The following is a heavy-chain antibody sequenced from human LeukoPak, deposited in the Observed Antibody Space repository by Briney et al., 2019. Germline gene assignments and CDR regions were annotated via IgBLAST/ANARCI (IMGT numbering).Heavy chain of an antibody. CDR3: ARGDYSSASKDNYGMDV. J-gene: IGHJ6*01. CDR2: IKSDGSST. D-gene: IGHD6-19*01. Sequence: PPGSRSLSCAASGFTFSSYWMHWVRQAPGKGLVWVSRIKSDGSSTSYADSMKGRFTISRDNAKNTLYLQMNCLRAEDTAVYYCARGDYSSASKDNYGMDVWGEG. V-gene: IGHV3-74*01. CDR1: GFTFSSYW.